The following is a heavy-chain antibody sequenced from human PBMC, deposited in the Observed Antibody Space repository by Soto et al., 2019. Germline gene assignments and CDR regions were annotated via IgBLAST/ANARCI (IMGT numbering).Heavy chain of an antibody. CDR3: ARVVYDSSGYYYNWFDP. CDR1: GFTFSSYA. J-gene: IGHJ5*02. CDR2: ISYDGSNK. V-gene: IGHV3-30-3*01. Sequence: PGGSLRLSCAASGFTFSSYAMHWVRQAPGKGLEWVAVISYDGSNKYYADSVKGRFTISRDNSKNTLYLQMNSLRAEDTAVYYCARVVYDSSGYYYNWFDPWGQGTLVTAPQ. D-gene: IGHD3-22*01.